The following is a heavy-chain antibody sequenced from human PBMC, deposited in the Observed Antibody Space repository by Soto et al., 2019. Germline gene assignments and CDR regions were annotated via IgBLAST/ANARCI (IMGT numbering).Heavy chain of an antibody. D-gene: IGHD6-13*01. CDR2: IYYSGST. CDR1: GGSISSSSYY. V-gene: IGHV4-39*01. J-gene: IGHJ4*02. Sequence: PSETLSLTCTVSGGSISSSSYYWGWIRQPPGKGLEWIGSIYYSGSTYYNPSLKSRVTISADTSKNQFSLKLSSVTAADTAVYYCARQRSYSSSWYVDYWGQGTLVTVSS. CDR3: ARQRSYSSSWYVDY.